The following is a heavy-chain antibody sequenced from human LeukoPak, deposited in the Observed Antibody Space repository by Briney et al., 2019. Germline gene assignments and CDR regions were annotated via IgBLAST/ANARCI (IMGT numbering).Heavy chain of an antibody. CDR1: GFTFSSYTFSTYA. CDR2: VSGSGVST. D-gene: IGHD2-15*01. V-gene: IGHV3-23*01. Sequence: PGGSLRLSCAASGFTFSSYTFSTYAMSWVRQAPGEGLEWVSAVSGSGVSTYYADSMKGRFTISRDNSKNTLYLQMNGLRAEDTAVYYWAKGVEDSGIYYYYYMDVWGKGTTVTVSS. CDR3: AKGVEDSGIYYYYYMDV. J-gene: IGHJ6*03.